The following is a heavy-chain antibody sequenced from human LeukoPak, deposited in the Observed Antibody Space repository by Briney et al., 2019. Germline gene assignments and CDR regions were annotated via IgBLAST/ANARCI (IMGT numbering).Heavy chain of an antibody. CDR1: GGPFRGYY. J-gene: IGHJ5*02. Sequence: SETLSLTCAVYGGPFRGYYWSWIRQPPGKGLEWIGEINHSGSTNYNPSLKSRVTISVDTSKNQFSLKLSSVTAADTAVYYCAIGGSGHTRANWFDPWGQGTLVTVSS. CDR3: AIGGSGHTRANWFDP. CDR2: INHSGST. D-gene: IGHD6-19*01. V-gene: IGHV4-34*01.